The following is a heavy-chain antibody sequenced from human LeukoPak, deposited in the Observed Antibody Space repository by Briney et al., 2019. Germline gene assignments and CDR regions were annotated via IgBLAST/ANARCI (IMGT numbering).Heavy chain of an antibody. CDR2: ISGSGGNT. J-gene: IGHJ4*02. D-gene: IGHD2/OR15-2a*01. CDR1: GFTFSSYA. CDR3: AKYHFATSAQGLDY. Sequence: GWSLRLSCAASGFTFSSYAMSWVRQAPGKGLEWVSAISGSGGNTYYAYPVTGRFTISRDNSKNTLYLQMNSLRAEDTAVYYCAKYHFATSAQGLDYWGQGTLVTVSS. V-gene: IGHV3-23*01.